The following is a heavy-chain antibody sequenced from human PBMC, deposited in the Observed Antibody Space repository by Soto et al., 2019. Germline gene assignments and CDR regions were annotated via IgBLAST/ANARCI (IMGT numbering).Heavy chain of an antibody. D-gene: IGHD6-13*01. J-gene: IGHJ5*02. Sequence: QVPLVQSGAEVKKPGASVKVSCKASGYTFSSYGITWVRQAPGQGLEWMGWISAFNGNTNYVQKLQGRVTMTTDTSTSTAYMELRSLRSDDTAVYYCARVRTYSSSWFNWFDPWGQGTLVTVSS. CDR1: GYTFSSYG. CDR2: ISAFNGNT. V-gene: IGHV1-18*01. CDR3: ARVRTYSSSWFNWFDP.